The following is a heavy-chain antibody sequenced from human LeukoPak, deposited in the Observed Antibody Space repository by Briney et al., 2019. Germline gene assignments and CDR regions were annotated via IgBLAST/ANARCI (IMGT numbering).Heavy chain of an antibody. CDR1: GFTFDDYA. D-gene: IGHD6-19*01. CDR3: AKDITRAIAVADDAFDI. CDR2: ISWNSGSI. Sequence: SLRLSCAASGFTFDDYAMHWVRQAPGKGLEWVSGISWNSGSIGYADSVKGRFTISRDNAKNSLYLQMNSLRAEDTALYYCAKDITRAIAVADDAFDIWGQGTMVTVSS. J-gene: IGHJ3*02. V-gene: IGHV3-9*01.